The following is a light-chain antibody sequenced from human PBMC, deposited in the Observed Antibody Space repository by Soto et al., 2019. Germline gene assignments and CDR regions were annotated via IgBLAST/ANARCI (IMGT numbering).Light chain of an antibody. CDR2: TAS. J-gene: IGKJ4*01. CDR1: QGIRSW. Sequence: DIQMTQSPSSVSASVGDRVTSTCRASQGIRSWLAWFQQKPGKAPKLLIYTASSRQSGVTSRFSGTGYGADFTLTISSLQPEDFATYYCQHANRFPLSFGGGTKVEIK. CDR3: QHANRFPLS. V-gene: IGKV1-12*01.